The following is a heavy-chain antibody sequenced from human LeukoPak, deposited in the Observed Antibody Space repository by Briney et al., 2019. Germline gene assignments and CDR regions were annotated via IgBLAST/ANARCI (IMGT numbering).Heavy chain of an antibody. D-gene: IGHD4-17*01. CDR3: ARYGDNGLYYFDY. V-gene: IGHV4-39*07. CDR2: INHSGST. CDR1: GGSISSSSYY. J-gene: IGHJ4*02. Sequence: SETLSLTCTVSGGSISSSSYYWGWIRQPPGKGLEWIGEINHSGSTNYNPSLKSRVTISVDTSKNQFSLKLSSVTAADTAVYYCARYGDNGLYYFDYWGQGTLVTVSS.